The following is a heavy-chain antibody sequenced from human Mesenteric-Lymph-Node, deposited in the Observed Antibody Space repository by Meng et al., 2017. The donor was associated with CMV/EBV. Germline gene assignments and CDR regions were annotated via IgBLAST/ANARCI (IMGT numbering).Heavy chain of an antibody. CDR3: ARGSGTTSYYYYGMDV. CDR2: IFYSGST. Sequence: GSLRLSCTVSGGSISSNMYYWGWFRQPPGKGLEWIGNIFYSGSTYYNPSLKSRVTISVDTSKNHFSLKLTSVTAADTAVYYCARGSGTTSYYYYGMDVWGQGTTVTVSS. CDR1: GGSISSNMYY. V-gene: IGHV4-39*07. D-gene: IGHD1-1*01. J-gene: IGHJ6*02.